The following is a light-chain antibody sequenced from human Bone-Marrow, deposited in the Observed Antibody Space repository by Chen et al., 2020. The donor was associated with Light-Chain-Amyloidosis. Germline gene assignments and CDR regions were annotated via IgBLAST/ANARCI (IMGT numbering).Light chain of an antibody. V-gene: IGLV2-14*01. Sequence: QSALTQPASVSGSPGQATTISCTGASSDVGGYNYVSWYQQHPGKAPQLMIYDVSDRPSGVSNRFSGSKSGNTASLTISGLQAEDEADYYCSSYTSSFIVVFGGGTKLTVL. J-gene: IGLJ2*01. CDR1: SSDVGGYNY. CDR2: DVS. CDR3: SSYTSSFIVV.